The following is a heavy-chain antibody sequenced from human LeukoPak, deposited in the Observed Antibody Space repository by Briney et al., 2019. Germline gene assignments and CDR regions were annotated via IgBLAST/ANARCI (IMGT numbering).Heavy chain of an antibody. D-gene: IGHD3-10*01. J-gene: IGHJ3*02. Sequence: SETLSLTCAVYGGSFSGYYWSWIRQPPGKGLEWIGEINHSGSTNYNPSLKSRVTISVDTSKNQFSLKLSSVTAADTAVYYCARELLWFGESSDAFDIWGQGTMVTVSS. CDR3: ARELLWFGESSDAFDI. CDR1: GGSFSGYY. V-gene: IGHV4-34*01. CDR2: INHSGST.